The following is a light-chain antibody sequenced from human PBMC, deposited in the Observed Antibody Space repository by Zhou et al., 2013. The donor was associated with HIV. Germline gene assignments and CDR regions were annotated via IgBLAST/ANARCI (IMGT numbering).Light chain of an antibody. J-gene: IGKJ3*01. CDR2: GAS. CDR3: QQYGDSPST. Sequence: EIVLTQSPGTLSLSPGERATLSCRASQSVSSNYLVWYQQKAGQAPRLLMYGASSRATGIPDRFSGSASGTDFTLTISRLEPEDFAVYYCQQYGDSPSTFGPGTTVGL. V-gene: IGKV3-20*01. CDR1: QSVSSNY.